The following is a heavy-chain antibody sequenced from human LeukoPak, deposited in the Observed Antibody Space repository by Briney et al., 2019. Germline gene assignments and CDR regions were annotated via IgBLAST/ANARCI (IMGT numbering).Heavy chain of an antibody. J-gene: IGHJ5*02. CDR1: GYSISSGYF. D-gene: IGHD3-10*01. CDR3: AGGRPHYYGSGSYYKRGNNWFDP. CDR2: IYHSGTT. Sequence: SETLSLTCAVSGYSISSGYFWGWIRQPPGKGVQWIGSIYHSGTTYYNPSLKSRVTISVDTSKNQFSLKLSSVTAADTAVYYCAGGRPHYYGSGSYYKRGNNWFDPWGQGTLVTVSS. V-gene: IGHV4-38-2*01.